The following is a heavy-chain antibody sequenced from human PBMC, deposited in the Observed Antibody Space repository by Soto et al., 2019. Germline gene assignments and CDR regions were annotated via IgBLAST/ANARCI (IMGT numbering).Heavy chain of an antibody. Sequence: QVQLVQSGAEVKKPGASVKVSCKASGYTFTSYAMHWVRQAPGQRLEWMGWINAGNGNTKYSQKFQGRVTITRDTSASTAYMELSSLRSEDTAVYYCARDRAQWYETTLTLDYWGQGTLVTVSS. CDR1: GYTFTSYA. D-gene: IGHD2-15*01. V-gene: IGHV1-3*01. CDR3: ARDRAQWYETTLTLDY. J-gene: IGHJ4*02. CDR2: INAGNGNT.